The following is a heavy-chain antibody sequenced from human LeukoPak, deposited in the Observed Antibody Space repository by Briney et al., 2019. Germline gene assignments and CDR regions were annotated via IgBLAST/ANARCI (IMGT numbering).Heavy chain of an antibody. V-gene: IGHV3-23*01. D-gene: IGHD6-19*01. Sequence: GGSLRLSCAASGFTFSSYAMSWVRQAPGKGLEWVSAISGSGGSTYYADSVKGRFTISRDNSKNTLYLQMNSLRAEDTAVYYCAKGHRVAGANNWFDPWGQGTLVTVSS. CDR2: ISGSGGST. CDR1: GFTFSSYA. J-gene: IGHJ5*02. CDR3: AKGHRVAGANNWFDP.